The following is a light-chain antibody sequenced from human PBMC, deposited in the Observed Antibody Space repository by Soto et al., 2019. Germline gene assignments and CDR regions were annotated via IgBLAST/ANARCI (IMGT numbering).Light chain of an antibody. CDR1: SSDVGGYNL. V-gene: IGLV2-23*02. CDR2: DVS. CDR3: CSYAGNSTHVV. J-gene: IGLJ2*01. Sequence: QSALTQPASVSGSPGQSITISCTGTSSDVGGYNLVSWYQQHPGKAPKLMIYDVSKRPSGVSNRFSGSKSGNTASLTISGRQGEDEADYYCCSYAGNSTHVVFGGGTKVTVL.